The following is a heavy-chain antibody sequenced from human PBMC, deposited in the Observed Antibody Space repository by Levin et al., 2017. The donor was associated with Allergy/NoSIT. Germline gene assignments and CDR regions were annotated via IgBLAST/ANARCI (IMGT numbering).Heavy chain of an antibody. Sequence: GGSLRLSCAASGFTFSSYEMNWVRQAPGKGLEWVSYISVGGDSMLYADSVKGRFAISRDNAKNSLYLQMNSLRAEDTAIYFCAREVEAPGNEYFQHWGQGTLVTVSS. V-gene: IGHV3-48*03. J-gene: IGHJ1*01. CDR3: AREVEAPGNEYFQH. CDR1: GFTFSSYE. D-gene: IGHD1-1*01. CDR2: ISVGGDSM.